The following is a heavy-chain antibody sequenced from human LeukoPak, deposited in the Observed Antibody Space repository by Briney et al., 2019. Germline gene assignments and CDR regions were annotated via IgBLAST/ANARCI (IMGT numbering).Heavy chain of an antibody. CDR1: GYTFTGYY. V-gene: IGHV7-4-1*02. J-gene: IGHJ6*03. Sequence: ASVKVSCKASGYTFTGYYMHWVRQAPGQGLEWMGWINTNTGNPTYAQGFTGRFVFSLDTSVSTAYLQISSLKAEDTAVYYCARAPYYYGSGSYYNVEPGNYYYYYYMDVWGKGTTVTVSS. CDR3: ARAPYYYGSGSYYNVEPGNYYYYYYMDV. D-gene: IGHD3-10*01. CDR2: INTNTGNP.